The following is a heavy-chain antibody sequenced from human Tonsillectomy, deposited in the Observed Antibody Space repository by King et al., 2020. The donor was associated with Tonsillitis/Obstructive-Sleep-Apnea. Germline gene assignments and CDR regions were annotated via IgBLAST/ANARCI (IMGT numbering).Heavy chain of an antibody. Sequence: QLQESGPGLVKPSETLSLTCTVSGGSISSYYWSWIRQPPGKGLEWFGYIYYSGSTNYNPSLKSRVTISVDTYKNQFSLKLGSVTAADTAVYYCARLRVEYSSSYDAFDIWGQGTMVTVSS. CDR2: IYYSGST. CDR1: GGSISSYY. CDR3: ARLRVEYSSSYDAFDI. D-gene: IGHD6-6*01. V-gene: IGHV4-59*08. J-gene: IGHJ3*02.